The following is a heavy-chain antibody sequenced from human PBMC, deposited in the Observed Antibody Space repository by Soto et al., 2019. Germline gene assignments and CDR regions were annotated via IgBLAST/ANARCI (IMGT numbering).Heavy chain of an antibody. D-gene: IGHD2-15*01. CDR1: GGSISSSSYY. J-gene: IGHJ1*01. Sequence: QLQLQESGPGLVKPSETLSLTCTVSGGSISSSSYYWGWIRQPPGKGLEWIGSIYYSGSTYYNPSLKSRVTIAVDTSKNQFSRKLSSVTAADTAVYYCARQGVVAATQYFQHWGQGTLVTVSS. CDR2: IYYSGST. V-gene: IGHV4-39*01. CDR3: ARQGVVAATQYFQH.